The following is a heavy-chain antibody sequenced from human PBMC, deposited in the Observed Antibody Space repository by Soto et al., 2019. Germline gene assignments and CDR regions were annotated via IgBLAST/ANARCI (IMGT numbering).Heavy chain of an antibody. D-gene: IGHD3-3*01. CDR1: GYSFTSYW. Sequence: PGESLKISCKGSGYSFTSYWISWVRQMPGKGLEWMGRIDPSDSYTNYSPSFQGHVTISADKSISTAYLQWSSLKASDTAMYYCARFIIPHYDFWSGYSVGSNLVSYYGMDVWGQGTTVTVSS. CDR2: IDPSDSYT. J-gene: IGHJ6*02. CDR3: ARFIIPHYDFWSGYSVGSNLVSYYGMDV. V-gene: IGHV5-10-1*01.